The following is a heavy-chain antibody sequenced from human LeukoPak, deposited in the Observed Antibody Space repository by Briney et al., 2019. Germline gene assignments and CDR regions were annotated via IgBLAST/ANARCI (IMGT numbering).Heavy chain of an antibody. CDR3: ARDSFYYGSGSYRDY. J-gene: IGHJ4*02. D-gene: IGHD3-10*01. V-gene: IGHV4-39*07. CDR1: DGFISSSSYY. Sequence: SETLSLTCTVSDGFISSSSYYWGWIRQPPGKGLEWIGSIFYSGTTYYNPSLKSRVTISVDTSKNQFSLKLSSVTAADTAVYYCARDSFYYGSGSYRDYWGQGTLVTVSS. CDR2: IFYSGTT.